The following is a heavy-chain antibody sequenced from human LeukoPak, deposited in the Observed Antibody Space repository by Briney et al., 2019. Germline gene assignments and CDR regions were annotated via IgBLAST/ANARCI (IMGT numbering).Heavy chain of an antibody. D-gene: IGHD3-10*01. Sequence: SVKVSCKASGGTFSSYAISWVRQAPGQGLEWMGGIIPIFGTANYAQKFQGRVTITADKSTSTAYMELSSLRSEDTAVYYCARIYYGSGDHDYWGQGTLVTVSS. J-gene: IGHJ4*02. CDR1: GGTFSSYA. CDR3: ARIYYGSGDHDY. V-gene: IGHV1-69*06. CDR2: IIPIFGTA.